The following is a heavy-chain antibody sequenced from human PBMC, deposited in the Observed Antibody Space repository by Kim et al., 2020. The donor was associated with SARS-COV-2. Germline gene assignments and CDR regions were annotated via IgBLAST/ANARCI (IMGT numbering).Heavy chain of an antibody. Sequence: TYYATTVKGRFTISRDNSKNTLYLQMNSLRAEDTAVYYCAKGRSSSWYWYWGQGTLVTVSS. CDR3: AKGRSSSWYWY. D-gene: IGHD6-13*01. CDR2: T. V-gene: IGHV3-23*01. J-gene: IGHJ4*02.